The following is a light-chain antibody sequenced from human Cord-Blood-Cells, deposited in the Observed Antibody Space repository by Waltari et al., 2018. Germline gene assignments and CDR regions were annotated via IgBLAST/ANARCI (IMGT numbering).Light chain of an antibody. J-gene: IGLJ2*01. CDR1: SSDVGGYTY. V-gene: IGLV2-14*01. Sequence: QSALTQPASVSGSPGTSITISCTGTSSDVGGYTYVSWYQQHPGKAPKLMIYEGSNRPPGVSKRFAGAKSGNTASLTISGLQAEDEADYYCSSYTSSSTVVFGGGTKLTVL. CDR2: EGS. CDR3: SSYTSSSTVV.